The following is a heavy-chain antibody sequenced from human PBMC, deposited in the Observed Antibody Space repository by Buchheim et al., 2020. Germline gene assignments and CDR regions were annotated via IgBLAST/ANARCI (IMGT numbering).Heavy chain of an antibody. CDR1: GFTFSSYW. J-gene: IGHJ6*02. Sequence: EVQLVESGGGLVQPGGSLRLSCAASGFTFSSYWMSWVRQAPGKGLEWVANIKQDGSEKYYVDSVKGRFTISRDNSKNTLYLQMNSLRAEDTAVYYCAKDCCSSSPGGMDVWGQGTT. D-gene: IGHD6-13*01. V-gene: IGHV3-7*01. CDR3: AKDCCSSSPGGMDV. CDR2: IKQDGSEK.